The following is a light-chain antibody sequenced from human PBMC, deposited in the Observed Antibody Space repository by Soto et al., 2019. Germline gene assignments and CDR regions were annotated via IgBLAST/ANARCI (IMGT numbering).Light chain of an antibody. Sequence: DIQMTQSPSSLSASVGDRVTITCRSSQNIRSHLNWYQQKPGKAPKPLIFAATSLQGGVPSRFRGSGSGTDFNLTVTNMQPEDFATYYCQQNYNAPRTFGGGTKVEV. CDR2: AAT. J-gene: IGKJ4*01. V-gene: IGKV1-39*01. CDR1: QNIRSH. CDR3: QQNYNAPRT.